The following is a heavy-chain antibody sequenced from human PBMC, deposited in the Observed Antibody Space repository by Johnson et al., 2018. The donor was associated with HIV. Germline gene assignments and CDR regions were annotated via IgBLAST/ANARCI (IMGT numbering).Heavy chain of an antibody. CDR1: GFTFSDYY. CDR2: IYSGGST. D-gene: IGHD6-13*01. J-gene: IGHJ3*02. Sequence: VQLVESGGGLVKPGGSLRLSCAASGFTFSDYYMSWIRQAPGKGLEWVSVIYSGGSTYYADSMKGRFTISRDNSKNTLYLQMNSLRAEDTAVYYCARDGGIAATDAFDIWGQGTMVTVSS. V-gene: IGHV3-66*02. CDR3: ARDGGIAATDAFDI.